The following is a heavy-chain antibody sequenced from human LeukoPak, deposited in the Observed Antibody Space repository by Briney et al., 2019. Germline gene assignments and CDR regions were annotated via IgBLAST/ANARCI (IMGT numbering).Heavy chain of an antibody. CDR3: ASPYPGIAAAGNSYYYGMDV. D-gene: IGHD6-13*01. Sequence: GASVKVSCKGSGYTFTSYYMHWVRQAPGQGLEWMGWMNPNSGRTGYAQNFQGRITITRDTSASTAYMELSSLRSEDTAVYYCASPYPGIAAAGNSYYYGMDVWGQGTTVTVSS. V-gene: IGHV1-8*03. CDR1: GYTFTSYY. J-gene: IGHJ6*02. CDR2: MNPNSGRT.